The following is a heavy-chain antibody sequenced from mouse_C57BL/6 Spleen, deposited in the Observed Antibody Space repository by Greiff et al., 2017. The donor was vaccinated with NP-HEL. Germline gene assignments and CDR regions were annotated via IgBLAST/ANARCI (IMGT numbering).Heavy chain of an antibody. V-gene: IGHV1-15*01. CDR2: IDPETGGT. CDR1: GYTFTDYE. D-gene: IGHD2-4*01. CDR3: TRGEYYDAFAY. J-gene: IGHJ3*01. Sequence: QVQLKESGAELVRPGASVTLSCKASGYTFTDYEMHWVKQTPVHGLEWIGAIDPETGGTAYNQKFKGKAILTADKSSSTAYMELRSLTSEDSAVYYCTRGEYYDAFAYWGQGTLVTVSA.